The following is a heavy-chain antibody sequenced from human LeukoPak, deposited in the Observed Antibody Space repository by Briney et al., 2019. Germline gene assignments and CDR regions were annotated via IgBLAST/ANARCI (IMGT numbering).Heavy chain of an antibody. CDR2: ISSTSSYI. CDR1: GLTFSTFS. V-gene: IGHV3-21*01. CDR3: ASSLQIDNLWETLY. D-gene: IGHD1-26*01. J-gene: IGHJ4*02. Sequence: GGSLRFSCAASGLTFSTFSMSWVRKAPGRGLKGSSSISSTSSYIYYADPVKGRFTISRDNAKKSLYLQMNSLRAEDTAVYYCASSLQIDNLWETLYWGQGTLVTVSS.